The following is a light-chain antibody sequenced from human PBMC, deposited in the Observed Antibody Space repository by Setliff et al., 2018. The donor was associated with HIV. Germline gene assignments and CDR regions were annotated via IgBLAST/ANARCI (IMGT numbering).Light chain of an antibody. CDR2: DVS. V-gene: IGLV2-14*03. Sequence: QSALAQPASVSGSPGQSITISCTGASSDFGGYNYVSWYEQHPGKAPKLMIYDVSKRPSGVSNRFSGSKSGNTASLTISGLQAEDEADYYCSSYTSRNTYVFGTGT. J-gene: IGLJ1*01. CDR1: SSDFGGYNY. CDR3: SSYTSRNTYV.